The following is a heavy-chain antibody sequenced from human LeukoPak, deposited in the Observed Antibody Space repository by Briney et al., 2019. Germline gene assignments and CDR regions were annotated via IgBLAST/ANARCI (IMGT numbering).Heavy chain of an antibody. V-gene: IGHV3-15*01. D-gene: IGHD4-17*01. Sequence: PGGSLRLSCAASGFTFSNAWMSWVRQAPGKGLEWVGRIKSKTDGGTTDYAAPVKGRFTISRDDSKNTLYLQMNSLKTEDTAVYYRTTLTTVTTMERNFDYWGQGTLVTVSS. CDR1: GFTFSNAW. CDR2: IKSKTDGGTT. CDR3: TTLTTVTTMERNFDY. J-gene: IGHJ4*02.